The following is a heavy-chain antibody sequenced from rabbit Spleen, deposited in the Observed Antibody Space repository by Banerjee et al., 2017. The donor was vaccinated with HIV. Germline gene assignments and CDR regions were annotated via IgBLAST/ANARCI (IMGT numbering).Heavy chain of an antibody. CDR2: IDPVFGSP. CDR1: GFTISSYG. Sequence: QSLEESAGGLVQPGGSLKLSCKASGFTISSYGVSWVRQAPGKGLEWIGLIDPVFGSPYYATWVNGRFTISSHNAQNTLYLQLSTLTAADTATYFCVRGSYYTYGYAGYAYATSAFDPGAKAPSSPS. V-gene: IGHV1S7*01. J-gene: IGHJ2*01. CDR3: VRGSYYTYGYAGYAYATSAFDP. D-gene: IGHD6-1*01.